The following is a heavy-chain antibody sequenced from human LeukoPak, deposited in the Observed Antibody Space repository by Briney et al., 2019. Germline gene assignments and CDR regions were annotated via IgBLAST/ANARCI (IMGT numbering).Heavy chain of an antibody. CDR1: GYTFTSYA. Sequence: ASVTVSCKASGYTFTSYAMNWVRQAPGQGLEWMGWINTNTGNPTYAQGFTGRFVFSLDTSVSTAYLQISSLKAEDTAVYYCARVWTTVGSRGGIDPWGQGTLVTVSS. J-gene: IGHJ5*02. CDR3: ARVWTTVGSRGGIDP. CDR2: INTNTGNP. V-gene: IGHV7-4-1*02. D-gene: IGHD4-11*01.